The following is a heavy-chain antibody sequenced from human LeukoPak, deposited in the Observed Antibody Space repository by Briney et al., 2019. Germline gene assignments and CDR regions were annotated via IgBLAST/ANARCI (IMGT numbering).Heavy chain of an antibody. CDR3: ARGKPYYYDSSGVDY. V-gene: IGHV4-59*07. CDR2: IYYSGST. D-gene: IGHD3-22*01. CDR1: GGSISSYY. J-gene: IGHJ4*02. Sequence: PSDTLSLICTVSGGSISSYYWSWIRQPPGKGLEWIGYIYYSGSTNYNPSLKSRVTISVDTSKNQFSLKLSSVTAADTAVYYCARGKPYYYDSSGVDYWGQGTLVTVSS.